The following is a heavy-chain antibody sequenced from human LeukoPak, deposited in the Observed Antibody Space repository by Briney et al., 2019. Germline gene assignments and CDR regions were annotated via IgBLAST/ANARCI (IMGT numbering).Heavy chain of an antibody. Sequence: ASVKVSCKASGNIFTDYYIHWVRQVPRQGPEWMGWISPNNGGTKYAQKFQGRVTMTRDTSISTAYMELTRLRSDDTAVYYCAKAPVTTCSGAYCYPFDYWSQGTLVTVSS. V-gene: IGHV1-2*02. D-gene: IGHD2-15*01. J-gene: IGHJ4*02. CDR1: GNIFTDYY. CDR3: AKAPVTTCSGAYCYPFDY. CDR2: ISPNNGGT.